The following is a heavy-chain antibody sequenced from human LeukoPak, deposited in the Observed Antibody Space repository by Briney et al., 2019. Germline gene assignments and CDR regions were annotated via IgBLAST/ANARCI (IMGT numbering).Heavy chain of an antibody. D-gene: IGHD6-19*01. V-gene: IGHV4-61*02. Sequence: SETLSLTCTVSGGSISSGSYYWSWIRQLAGKGLEWIGRIYTSGSTNYNPSLKSRVTISVDTSKNQFSPKLSSVTAADTAVYYCARGAGPPRDWFDPWGQGTLVTVSS. CDR3: ARGAGPPRDWFDP. J-gene: IGHJ5*02. CDR1: GGSISSGSYY. CDR2: IYTSGST.